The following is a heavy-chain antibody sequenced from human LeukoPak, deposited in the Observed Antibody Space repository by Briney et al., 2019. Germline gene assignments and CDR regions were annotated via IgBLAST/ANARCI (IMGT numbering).Heavy chain of an antibody. CDR1: GFTFSSYA. V-gene: IGHV3-9*01. Sequence: GGSLRLSCAASGFTFSSYAMHWVRQAPGKGLEWVSGISWNSGSIGYADSVKGRFTISRDNAKNSLYLQMNSLRAEDTALYYCAKAGFDSSGYYYSQFDYWGQGTLVTVSS. J-gene: IGHJ4*02. D-gene: IGHD3-22*01. CDR2: ISWNSGSI. CDR3: AKAGFDSSGYYYSQFDY.